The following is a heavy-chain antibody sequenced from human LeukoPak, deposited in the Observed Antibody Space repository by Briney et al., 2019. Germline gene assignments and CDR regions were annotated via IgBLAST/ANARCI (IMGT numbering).Heavy chain of an antibody. CDR1: GYTFTGYY. J-gene: IGHJ4*02. CDR3: ARDYSSSWYSLYYFDY. CDR2: INPNSGGT. Sequence: GASVKVSCKASGYTFTGYYMRWVRQAPGQGLEWMGWINPNSGGTNYAQKFQGRVTMTRDTSISTAYMELSRLRSDDTAVYYCARDYSSSWYSLYYFDYWGQGTLVTVSS. V-gene: IGHV1-2*02. D-gene: IGHD6-13*01.